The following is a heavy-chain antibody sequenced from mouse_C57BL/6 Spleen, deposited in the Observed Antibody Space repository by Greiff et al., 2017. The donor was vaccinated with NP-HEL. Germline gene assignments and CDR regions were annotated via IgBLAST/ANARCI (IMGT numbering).Heavy chain of an antibody. CDR2: INPSTGGT. V-gene: IGHV1-42*01. CDR1: GYSFTGYY. J-gene: IGHJ2*01. D-gene: IGHD1-1*01. CDR3: ARWYYGSSGY. Sequence: EVKLQESGPELVKPGASVKISCKASGYSFTGYYMNWVKQSPEKSLEWIGEINPSTGGTTYNQKFKAKATLTVDKSSSTAYMQLKSLTSEDSAVYYCARWYYGSSGYWGQGTTLTVSS.